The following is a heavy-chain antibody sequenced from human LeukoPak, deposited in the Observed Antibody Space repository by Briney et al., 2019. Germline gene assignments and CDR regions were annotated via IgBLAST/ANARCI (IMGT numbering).Heavy chain of an antibody. CDR3: AWAGTTSLDAFDI. Sequence: PSETLSLTCAVYGGSFSGYYWSWIRQPPGKGLEWIGEINHSGSTNYNPSLKSRVTISVDTSKNQFSLQLNSVTPEDTAVYYCAWAGTTSLDAFDIWGQGTMVTVSS. CDR2: INHSGST. V-gene: IGHV4-34*01. CDR1: GGSFSGYY. J-gene: IGHJ3*02. D-gene: IGHD1-7*01.